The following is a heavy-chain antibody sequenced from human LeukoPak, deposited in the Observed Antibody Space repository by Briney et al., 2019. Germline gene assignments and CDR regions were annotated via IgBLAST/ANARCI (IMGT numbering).Heavy chain of an antibody. J-gene: IGHJ4*02. D-gene: IGHD3-9*01. V-gene: IGHV4-39*01. Sequence: SETLSLTCTVSGGSVSSTEFYWGWIRQPPGKGLQWIGNIYYTGSTYYNPSLNSRVAMSVDTSQNQFSLKMASVTAAGTADCARLSKGRYFDYIFDNWGQGTLVTVSS. CDR2: IYYTGST. CDR1: GGSVSSTEFY. CDR3: ARLSKGRYFDYIFDN.